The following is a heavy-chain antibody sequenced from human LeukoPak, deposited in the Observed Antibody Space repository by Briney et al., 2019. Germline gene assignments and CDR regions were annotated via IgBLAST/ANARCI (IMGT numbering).Heavy chain of an antibody. Sequence: GGSLRLSCAASGFTFSSYAMSWVRQAPGKGLEWVSAISGSGGSTYYADSVKGRFTISRDNSKNTLYLQMNSLRAEDTAVYYCAKGSELPSYYYYYGMDVWGQGTTVTVSS. D-gene: IGHD1-26*01. CDR2: ISGSGGST. CDR1: GFTFSSYA. CDR3: AKGSELPSYYYYYGMDV. J-gene: IGHJ6*02. V-gene: IGHV3-23*01.